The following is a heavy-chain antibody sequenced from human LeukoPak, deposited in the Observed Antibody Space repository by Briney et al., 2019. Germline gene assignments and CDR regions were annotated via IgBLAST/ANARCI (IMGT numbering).Heavy chain of an antibody. D-gene: IGHD2-2*01. V-gene: IGHV7-4-1*02. CDR3: ATPYPREYCSSTTCYFNY. J-gene: IGHJ4*02. CDR1: GYTFTSYA. Sequence: ASVKVSCKASGYTFTSYAMNWVRQAPGQGLEWMGWINTNTGNPTYAQGFTGRFVFSLDTSVSTAYLQISSLKAEDTAMYYCATPYPREYCSSTTCYFNYWGQGTLVTVSS. CDR2: INTNTGNP.